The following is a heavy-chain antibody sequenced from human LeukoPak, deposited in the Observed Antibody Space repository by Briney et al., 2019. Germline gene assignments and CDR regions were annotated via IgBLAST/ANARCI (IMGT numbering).Heavy chain of an antibody. V-gene: IGHV3-21*01. CDR3: ARGVIAAAGGVY. CDR2: ISSSSSYI. Sequence: GGSLRLSCAASGFTFSSYSMNWVRQAPGKGLEWVSSISSSSSYIYYADSVKGRFTISRDNAKNSLYLQMNSLRAEDTAVYYCARGVIAAAGGVYWGQGTLVTVSS. J-gene: IGHJ4*02. D-gene: IGHD6-13*01. CDR1: GFTFSSYS.